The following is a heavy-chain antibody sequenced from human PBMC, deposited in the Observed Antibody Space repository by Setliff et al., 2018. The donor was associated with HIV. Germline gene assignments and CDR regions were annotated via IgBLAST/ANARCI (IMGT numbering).Heavy chain of an antibody. CDR1: GGSFSGYY. D-gene: IGHD3-22*01. CDR2: INHSEST. J-gene: IGHJ3*02. Sequence: SETLSLTCAVYGGSFSGYYWSWIRQSPGKGLEWIGEINHSESTNYNPSVKRRVTISIDTSKNQISLKLSSVTAADTAVYYCARGHSYDSYGYYFRGFDIWGPGTMVTV. V-gene: IGHV4-34*01. CDR3: ARGHSYDSYGYYFRGFDI.